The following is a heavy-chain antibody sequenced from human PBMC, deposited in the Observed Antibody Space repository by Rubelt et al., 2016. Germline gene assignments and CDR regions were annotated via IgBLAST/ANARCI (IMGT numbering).Heavy chain of an antibody. CDR3: AREGLAVAHDY. V-gene: IGHV1-3*01. D-gene: IGHD6-19*01. Sequence: QVQLVQSGAEVKKPGASVKVSCKASGYTLTSYAMHWVRQAPGQRLEWMGWINAGNGNTICSQKVHVKCTITRDTPAGTAYMELSSLRSEDTAVYYCAREGLAVAHDYWGQGTLVTVSS. J-gene: IGHJ4*02. CDR1: GYTLTSYA. CDR2: INAGNGNT.